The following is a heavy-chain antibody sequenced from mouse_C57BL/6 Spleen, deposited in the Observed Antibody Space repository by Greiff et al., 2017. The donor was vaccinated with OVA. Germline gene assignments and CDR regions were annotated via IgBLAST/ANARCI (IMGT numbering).Heavy chain of an antibody. V-gene: IGHV1-52*01. J-gene: IGHJ2*01. CDR1: GYTFTSYW. CDR2: IDPSVSET. CDR3: ARRGGGSCDY. Sequence: VQLQQPGAELVRPGSSVKLSCKASGYTFTSYWMHWVKQRPIHGLEWIGNIDPSVSETHYNQKFKDKATLTVDKSSSTAYMQLSSLTSEDAAVDYGARRGGGSCDYWGQGTTLTVSA.